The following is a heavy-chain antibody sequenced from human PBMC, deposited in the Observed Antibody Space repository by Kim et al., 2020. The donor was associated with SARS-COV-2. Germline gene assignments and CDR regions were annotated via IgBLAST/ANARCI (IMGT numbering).Heavy chain of an antibody. CDR3: ARLQVADGYHHRPFDY. D-gene: IGHD5-12*01. CDR2: ISYDGSNK. CDR1: GFTFSSYA. Sequence: GGSLRLSCAASGFTFSSYAMHWVRQAPGKGLEWVAVISYDGSNKYYADSVKGRFTISRDNSKNTLYLQMNSLRAEDTAVYYCARLQVADGYHHRPFDYWGQGTLVTVSS. J-gene: IGHJ4*02. V-gene: IGHV3-30-3*01.